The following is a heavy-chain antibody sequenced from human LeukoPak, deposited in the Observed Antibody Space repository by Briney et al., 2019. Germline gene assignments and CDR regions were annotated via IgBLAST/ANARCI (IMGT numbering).Heavy chain of an antibody. D-gene: IGHD4-17*01. Sequence: PGGSLRLSCAASGFTFSDYYMSWIRQAPGKGLEWVSYISSSGSTIYYADSVKGRLTISRDNAKNSLYLQMNSLRAEDTAVYYCARHPTGGIKDNDYGDYGYYYYCGMDVWGQGTTVTVSS. CDR1: GFTFSDYY. V-gene: IGHV3-11*01. CDR2: ISSSGSTI. J-gene: IGHJ6*02. CDR3: ARHPTGGIKDNDYGDYGYYYYCGMDV.